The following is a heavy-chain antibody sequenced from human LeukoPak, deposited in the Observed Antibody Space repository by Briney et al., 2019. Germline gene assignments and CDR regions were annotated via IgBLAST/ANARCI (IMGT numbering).Heavy chain of an antibody. J-gene: IGHJ4*02. V-gene: IGHV3-30*18. CDR1: GFILSNYG. Sequence: GGSLRLSCAASGFILSNYGVHWVRQAPGKGLEWVAVISNDGSTKFYTDPVKGRFTISRDNSKNTVDLQMDSLRAEDTAVYYCAKDLGLWSGYYTFDHWGQGTLVTVSS. CDR3: AKDLGLWSGYYTFDH. CDR2: ISNDGSTK. D-gene: IGHD3-3*01.